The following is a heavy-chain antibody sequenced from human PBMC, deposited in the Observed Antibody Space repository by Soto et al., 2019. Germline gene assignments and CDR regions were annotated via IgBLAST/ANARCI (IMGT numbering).Heavy chain of an antibody. CDR3: TRAPLYEYSGYEPFDY. CDR2: IRSKAYGGTT. D-gene: IGHD5-12*01. CDR1: GFTFGDYA. J-gene: IGHJ4*02. V-gene: IGHV3-49*03. Sequence: GGSLRLSCTASGFTFGDYAMSWFRQAPGKGLEWVGFIRSKAYGGTTEYAASVKGRVTISRDDSKSIAYLQMNSLKTEETAVYYCTRAPLYEYSGYEPFDYWGQGTLVTVSS.